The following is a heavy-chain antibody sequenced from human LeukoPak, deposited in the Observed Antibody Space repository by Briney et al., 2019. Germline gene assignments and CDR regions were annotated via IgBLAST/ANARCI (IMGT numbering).Heavy chain of an antibody. V-gene: IGHV3-21*01. D-gene: IGHD5-18*01. CDR1: GFTFSSYS. Sequence: GGSLRLSCAASGFTFSSYSMNWVRQAPGNGLEWVSSISSSSSYIYYADSVNGRITISRDNAKNSLYLQMNSLRAEDTAVYYCARDGRATAMGYYYYYGMDVWGQGTTVTVSS. J-gene: IGHJ6*02. CDR2: ISSSSSYI. CDR3: ARDGRATAMGYYYYYGMDV.